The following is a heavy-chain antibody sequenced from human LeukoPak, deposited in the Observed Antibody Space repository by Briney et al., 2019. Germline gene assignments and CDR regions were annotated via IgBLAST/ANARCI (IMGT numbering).Heavy chain of an antibody. D-gene: IGHD3-9*01. CDR3: ARGRYYDILTGYYSGWFDP. Sequence: ASVKVSCKASGYTFTGYYMHWVRQAPGQGLEWMGWINPNSGGTNYAQKFQGRVTMTRDTSISTAYMELSRLRSDDTAVYYCARGRYYDILTGYYSGWFDPWGQGTLVTVSS. J-gene: IGHJ5*02. CDR2: INPNSGGT. CDR1: GYTFTGYY. V-gene: IGHV1-2*02.